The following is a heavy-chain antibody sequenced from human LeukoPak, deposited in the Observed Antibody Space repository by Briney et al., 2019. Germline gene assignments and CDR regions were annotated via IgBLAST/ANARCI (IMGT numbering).Heavy chain of an antibody. CDR1: GGSFSGYY. CDR2: INHSGST. D-gene: IGHD7-27*01. V-gene: IGHV4-34*01. CDR3: ARGFKMVEYWGKTNWFDP. Sequence: QASETLSLTCAVYGGSFSGYYWSWIRQPPGKGLEWIGEINHSGSTNYNPSLKSRVTISVDTSKNQFSLKLSSVTAADTAVYYCARGFKMVEYWGKTNWFDPWGQGTLVTVSS. J-gene: IGHJ5*02.